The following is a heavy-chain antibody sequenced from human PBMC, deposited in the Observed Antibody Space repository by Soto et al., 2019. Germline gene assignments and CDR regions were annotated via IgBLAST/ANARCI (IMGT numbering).Heavy chain of an antibody. CDR3: ARYDWSGKRHAFDI. D-gene: IGHD3-3*01. CDR1: GGSISSSNW. Sequence: SETLSLTCAVSGGSISSSNWWSWVRQPPGKGLEWIGEIYHSGSTNYNPSLKSRVTISVDKSKNQFSLKLSSVTAADTAVYYCARYDWSGKRHAFDIWGQGTMVTGSS. V-gene: IGHV4-4*02. CDR2: IYHSGST. J-gene: IGHJ3*02.